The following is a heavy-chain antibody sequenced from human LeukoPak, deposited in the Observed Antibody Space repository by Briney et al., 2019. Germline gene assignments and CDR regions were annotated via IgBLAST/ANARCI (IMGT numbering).Heavy chain of an antibody. Sequence: GESLQISCQGSGSLFTNYWIGWVRQMPGKGLEWMGSIYPGDSDTRYSPSFQGQVTISADKSITTAYLQWSSLKASDTAMYYCVADAFDIWGQGTMVTVSS. V-gene: IGHV5-51*01. J-gene: IGHJ3*02. CDR3: VADAFDI. CDR1: GSLFTNYW. CDR2: IYPGDSDT.